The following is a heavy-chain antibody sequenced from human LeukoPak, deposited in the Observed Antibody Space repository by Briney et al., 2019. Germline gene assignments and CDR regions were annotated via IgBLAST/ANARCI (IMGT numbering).Heavy chain of an antibody. CDR3: ARGRIYYYGSGSHYYYYYYMDV. Sequence: ASVKVSCKASGYTFTSYDINWVRQATGQGLEWMGWMNPNSGNTGYAQKFQGRVTMTRNTSISTAYMELSSLRSEDTAVHYCARGRIYYYGSGSHYYYYYYMDVWGKGTTVTISS. V-gene: IGHV1-8*01. J-gene: IGHJ6*03. CDR2: MNPNSGNT. D-gene: IGHD3-10*01. CDR1: GYTFTSYD.